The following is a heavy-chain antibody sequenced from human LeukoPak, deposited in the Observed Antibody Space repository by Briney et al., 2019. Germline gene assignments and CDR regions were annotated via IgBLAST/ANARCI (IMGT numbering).Heavy chain of an antibody. CDR3: ARVTSSSWDPFFDY. D-gene: IGHD6-13*01. J-gene: IGHJ4*02. CDR1: GGSISSGDYY. CDR2: IYYSGST. V-gene: IGHV4-30-4*08. Sequence: SETLSLTCTVSGGSISSGDYYWSWIRQPPGKGLEWIGYIYYSGSTYYNPSLKSRVTISVDTSKNQFSLKLSSVTAADTAVYYCARVTSSSWDPFFDYWGQGTLVTVPS.